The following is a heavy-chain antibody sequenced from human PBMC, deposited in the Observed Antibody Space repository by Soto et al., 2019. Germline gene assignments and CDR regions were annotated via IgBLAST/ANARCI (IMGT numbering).Heavy chain of an antibody. CDR1: NGSLSSNY. J-gene: IGHJ4*02. Sequence: PXGTLSLTFTVSNGSLSSNYWSWIRQSPGKGLEWIGNIYYSGSTNYNPSLKSRVTMSVDTSKNQFTLKLSSVTAADTGVYFCARSFMVPVDFFDYWGQGTPVTVSS. CDR3: ARSFMVPVDFFDY. CDR2: IYYSGST. V-gene: IGHV4-59*01. D-gene: IGHD3-10*01.